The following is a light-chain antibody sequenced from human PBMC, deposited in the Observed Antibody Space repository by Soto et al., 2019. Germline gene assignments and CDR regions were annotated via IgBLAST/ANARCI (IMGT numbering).Light chain of an antibody. CDR2: GAS. J-gene: IGKJ4*01. CDR3: QQYDSSPLT. Sequence: EIVLTQSPGTLSLSPGERATLSCRASQSVSSNYLAWYQQKPGQAPRLLIYGASSRATGIPDRFSGSGSGTDFTLTISRLEPADFAVYYCQQYDSSPLTFGGGTKVEIK. V-gene: IGKV3-20*01. CDR1: QSVSSNY.